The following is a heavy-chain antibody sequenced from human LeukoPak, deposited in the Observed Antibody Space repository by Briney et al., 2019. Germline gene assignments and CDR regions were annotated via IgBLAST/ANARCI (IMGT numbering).Heavy chain of an antibody. D-gene: IGHD1-26*01. Sequence: SETLSLTCTVSGGSISGYYWSWIRQPPGKGLEWIGYIYYSGSTNYNPSLKSRVTISVDTSKNQFSLKLSSVTAADTAVYYCARETPRWELAPPDFDYWGQGTLVTVSS. CDR3: ARETPRWELAPPDFDY. J-gene: IGHJ4*02. CDR2: IYYSGST. V-gene: IGHV4-59*12. CDR1: GGSISGYY.